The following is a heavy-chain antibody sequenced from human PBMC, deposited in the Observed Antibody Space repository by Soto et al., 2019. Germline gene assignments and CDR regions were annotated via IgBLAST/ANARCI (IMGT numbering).Heavy chain of an antibody. J-gene: IGHJ6*02. D-gene: IGHD6-13*01. CDR1: GGSISSSSYY. CDR2: IYYSGST. V-gene: IGHV4-39*01. CDR3: AMLAAAGYYYYGMDV. Sequence: SETLSLTCTVSGGSISSSSYYWGWIRQPPGKGLEWIGSIYYSGSTYYSPSLKSRVTISVDTSKNQFSLKLSSVTAADTAVYYCAMLAAAGYYYYGMDVWGQGTTVTVSS.